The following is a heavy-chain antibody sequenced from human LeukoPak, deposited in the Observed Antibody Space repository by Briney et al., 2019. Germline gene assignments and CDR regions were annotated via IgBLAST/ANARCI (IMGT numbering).Heavy chain of an antibody. D-gene: IGHD6-19*01. CDR2: INHSGST. CDR3: AREGGWYRGYYFDY. V-gene: IGHV4-34*01. CDR1: GGSFSGYY. J-gene: IGHJ4*02. Sequence: TSETLSLTCAVYGGSFSGYYWSWIRQPPGKGLEWIGEINHSGSTNYNPSLKSRVTISVDTSKNQFSLKLSSVTAADTAVYYCAREGGWYRGYYFDYWGQGTLVTVSS.